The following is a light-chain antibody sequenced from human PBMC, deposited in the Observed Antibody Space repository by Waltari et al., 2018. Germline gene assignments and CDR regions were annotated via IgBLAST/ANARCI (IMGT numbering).Light chain of an antibody. CDR1: NSAVGSYDL. V-gene: IGLV2-23*02. Sequence: QSALTQPASVSGSPGQSITISCTGTNSAVGSYDLASWYQQHPGKAPKLIIFEVSRRPSGVSNRFSGSKSGNTASLTISGLQAEDEADYYCCSYAGTTAYVIFGGGTKLTVL. CDR2: EVS. CDR3: CSYAGTTAYVI. J-gene: IGLJ2*01.